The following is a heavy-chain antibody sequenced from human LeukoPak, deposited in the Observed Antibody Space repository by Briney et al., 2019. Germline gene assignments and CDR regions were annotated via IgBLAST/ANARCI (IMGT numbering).Heavy chain of an antibody. J-gene: IGHJ4*02. Sequence: PSQTLSLTCTVSGGSISSGGYYWSWTRQHPGKGLEWIGYIYYSGSTYYNPSLKSRVTISVDTSKNQFSLKLSSVTAADTAVYYCARAGGGYDPIDYWGQGTLVTVSS. CDR3: ARAGGGYDPIDY. D-gene: IGHD5-12*01. CDR2: IYYSGST. V-gene: IGHV4-31*03. CDR1: GGSISSGGYY.